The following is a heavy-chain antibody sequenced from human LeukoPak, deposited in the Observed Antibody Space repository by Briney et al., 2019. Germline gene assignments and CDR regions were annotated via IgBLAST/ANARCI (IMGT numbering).Heavy chain of an antibody. Sequence: SQTLSLTCTVSGGSISSGSYYWSWIRQPAGKGLEWIGRIYTSGSTNYNPSLKSRVTISVDTSKNQFSLKLSSMTAADTAVYYCARERYGEFFDYWGQGTLVTVSS. CDR2: IYTSGST. J-gene: IGHJ4*02. CDR3: ARERYGEFFDY. D-gene: IGHD4/OR15-4a*01. V-gene: IGHV4-61*02. CDR1: GGSISSGSYY.